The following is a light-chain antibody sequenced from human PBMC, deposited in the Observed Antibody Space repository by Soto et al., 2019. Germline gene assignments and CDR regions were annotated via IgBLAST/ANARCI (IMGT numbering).Light chain of an antibody. Sequence: EIQMTQTTSTLSASIGDTVTVACRASQGISNWLAWYQQKPGKAPKLLIFHASSLESGVPSRFSGSGSGTEFTLTISSLQSDDFATYYCQQYSSYPTFGRRSKV. CDR1: QGISNW. J-gene: IGKJ1*01. CDR2: HAS. V-gene: IGKV1-5*01. CDR3: QQYSSYPT.